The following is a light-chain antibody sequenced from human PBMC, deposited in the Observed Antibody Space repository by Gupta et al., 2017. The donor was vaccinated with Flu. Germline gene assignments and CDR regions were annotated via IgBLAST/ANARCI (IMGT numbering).Light chain of an antibody. Sequence: DILMTQSPSSMSASVGDRVTITCRASQSITTNVTWYQQKPGNAPKLLISSSSTLQSGVPERFSGSGSGTEFTLTISSLQAEDVAVFYCQQCYRTPHTFGQGTKVEIQ. CDR1: QSITTN. J-gene: IGKJ1*01. CDR3: QQCYRTPHT. CDR2: SSS. V-gene: IGKV1-39*01.